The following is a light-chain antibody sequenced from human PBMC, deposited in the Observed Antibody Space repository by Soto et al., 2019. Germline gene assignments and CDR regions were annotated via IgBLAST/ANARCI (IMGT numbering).Light chain of an antibody. CDR2: GAS. CDR1: QSVSTN. J-gene: IGKJ5*01. Sequence: EIVITQSPATLSVSPGERATLSCRASQSVSTNLAWYQQKPGQAPRLLIYGASTRATGIPARFSGSGSGTEFTLTISSLKSEDFAVYYCQQFHNWPPITFGQGTRLEIK. CDR3: QQFHNWPPIT. V-gene: IGKV3-15*01.